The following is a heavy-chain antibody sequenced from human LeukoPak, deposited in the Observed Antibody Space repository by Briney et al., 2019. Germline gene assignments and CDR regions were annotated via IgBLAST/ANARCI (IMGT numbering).Heavy chain of an antibody. J-gene: IGHJ4*02. D-gene: IGHD2-2*01. V-gene: IGHV3-74*01. CDR2: INDDGNST. CDR1: GFAFSRFW. Sequence: GGSLRLSCVASGFAFSRFWMHWVRQAPGKGLVWVSRINDDGNSTTYADSVKGRFTISRDNAKNTLYLQMNSLRAEDTAVYYCAKDRIVVVPAAKFDYWGQGTLVTVSS. CDR3: AKDRIVVVPAAKFDY.